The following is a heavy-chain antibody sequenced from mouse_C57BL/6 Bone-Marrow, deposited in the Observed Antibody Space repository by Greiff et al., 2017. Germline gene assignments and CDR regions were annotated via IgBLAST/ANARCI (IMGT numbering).Heavy chain of an antibody. Sequence: VQLQQSGPVLVKPGASVKMSCKASGYTFTDYYMNWVKQSHGKSLEWIGVINPYNGGTSYNQKFKGKATLTVDKASSTAYMELNSLTSEDSAVYDCARPDRWDDAMDDWGQGTSVTVSS. D-gene: IGHD4-1*01. CDR2: INPYNGGT. CDR1: GYTFTDYY. V-gene: IGHV1-19*01. CDR3: ARPDRWDDAMDD. J-gene: IGHJ4*01.